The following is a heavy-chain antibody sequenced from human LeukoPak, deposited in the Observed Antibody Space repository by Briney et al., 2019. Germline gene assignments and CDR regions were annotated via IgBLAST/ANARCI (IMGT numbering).Heavy chain of an antibody. D-gene: IGHD3-22*01. CDR3: ARDPASYYYDSSGYYPFDY. CDR1: GYTFTSYY. V-gene: IGHV1-46*01. CDR2: INPSGGST. Sequence: ASVNVSCKASGYTFTSYYMHWVRQAPGQGLEWMGIINPSGGSTSYAQKFQGRVTMTRDTSTSTVYMELSSLRSEDTAVYYCARDPASYYYDSSGYYPFDYWGQGTLVTVSS. J-gene: IGHJ4*02.